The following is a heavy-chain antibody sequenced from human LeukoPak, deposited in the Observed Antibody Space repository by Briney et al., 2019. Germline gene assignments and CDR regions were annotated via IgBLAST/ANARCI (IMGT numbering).Heavy chain of an antibody. CDR3: ASVGEGLQLKY. J-gene: IGHJ4*02. V-gene: IGHV3-21*01. D-gene: IGHD5-24*01. CDR2: ISSSSSYI. CDR1: GFTFSSYN. Sequence: GGSLRLSCAASGFTFSSYNMNWVRQAPGKGLEWVSSISSSSSYIYYADSVKGRFTTSRDNAKNSLYLHMNSLRAEDTAVYYCASVGEGLQLKYWGQGTLVTVSS.